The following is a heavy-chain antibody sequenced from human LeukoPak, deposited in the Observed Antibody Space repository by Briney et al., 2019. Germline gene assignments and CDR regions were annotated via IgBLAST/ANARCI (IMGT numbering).Heavy chain of an antibody. J-gene: IGHJ3*02. Sequence: GGSLRLSCAASGFTFSGYWMHWVRQAPGKGLVWVSRINTDGSSTSYADSVKGRFTISRDNAKNTLYLQMNSLRAEDTAVYYCAREYYDFWSGYSGNAFDIWGQGTMVTVSS. CDR3: AREYYDFWSGYSGNAFDI. V-gene: IGHV3-74*01. CDR1: GFTFSGYW. CDR2: INTDGSST. D-gene: IGHD3-3*01.